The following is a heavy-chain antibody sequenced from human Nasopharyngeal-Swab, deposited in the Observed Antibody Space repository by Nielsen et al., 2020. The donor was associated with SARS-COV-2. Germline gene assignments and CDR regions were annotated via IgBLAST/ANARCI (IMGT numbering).Heavy chain of an antibody. J-gene: IGHJ4*02. CDR1: GFTFSSHW. V-gene: IGHV3-74*01. CDR3: ARGPSTVNFYAGDY. D-gene: IGHD2/OR15-2a*01. Sequence: GGSLRLSCAASGFTFSSHWMHWVRQGPGEGLVWLSRISSDGRTTNYADSVKGRFSISRDNSKNTLHLQMNSLTDGDTAVYYCARGPSTVNFYAGDYWGQGTLVTVSS. CDR2: ISSDGRTT.